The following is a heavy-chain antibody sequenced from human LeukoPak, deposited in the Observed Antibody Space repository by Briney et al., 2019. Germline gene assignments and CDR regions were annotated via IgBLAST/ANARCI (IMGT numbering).Heavy chain of an antibody. Sequence: ASVKVYCKASGGTFSSYAISWVRQAPGQGLEWMGGIIPIFGTANYAQKFQGRVTITTDESTSTAYMELSSLRSEDTAVYYCARAVHDESIAAPNFDYWGQGTLVTVSS. J-gene: IGHJ4*02. D-gene: IGHD6-6*01. CDR2: IIPIFGTA. CDR1: GGTFSSYA. CDR3: ARAVHDESIAAPNFDY. V-gene: IGHV1-69*05.